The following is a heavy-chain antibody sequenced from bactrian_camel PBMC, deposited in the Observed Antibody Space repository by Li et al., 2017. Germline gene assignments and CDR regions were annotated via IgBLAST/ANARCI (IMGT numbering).Heavy chain of an antibody. Sequence: QVQLVESGGGTVQAGGSLTLSCAVSGSIDNHACMAWFRQPPGKEREGVARMTSAGYDVYADSVKGRFSVWKDRTKNILYLRMNTLNPEDTAMYYCAASESSYSRTCASESVYKYWGQGTQVTVS. CDR2: MTSAGYD. CDR1: GSIDNHAC. CDR3: AASESSYSRTCASESVYKY. J-gene: IGHJ4*01. V-gene: IGHV3S53*01. D-gene: IGHD2*01.